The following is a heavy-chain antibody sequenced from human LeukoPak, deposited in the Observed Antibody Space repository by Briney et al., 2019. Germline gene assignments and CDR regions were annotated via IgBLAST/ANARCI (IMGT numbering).Heavy chain of an antibody. CDR1: LCTLPHYR. CDR2: ISAYNGNT. D-gene: IGHD2-21*01. CDR3: ARVKLHIVDY. Sequence: AAVPVSRLASLCTLPHYRIYWLRPAPAQRREWMGWISAYNGNTNYEQQLQGRVTMTTDTSTSPAYMGLRSLRSDDTAVYSCARVKLHIVDYWGQGPLVTVS. V-gene: IGHV1-18*01. J-gene: IGHJ4*02.